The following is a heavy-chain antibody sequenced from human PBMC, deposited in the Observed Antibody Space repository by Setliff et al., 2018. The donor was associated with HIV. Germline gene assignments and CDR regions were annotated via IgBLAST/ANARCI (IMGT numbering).Heavy chain of an antibody. CDR2: IFRSGST. CDR1: GGSISSGAYY. V-gene: IGHV4-31*03. CDR3: ARDRTPTTPEFDP. J-gene: IGHJ5*02. Sequence: SETLSLTCTVSGGSISSGAYYWTWIRQHPEKGLEWIGRIFRSGSTHYNPSLSDRLSISVDTSQDQFSLTLTSVTAADTAIYFCARDRTPTTPEFDPWGQGIPVTSPQ. D-gene: IGHD1-26*01.